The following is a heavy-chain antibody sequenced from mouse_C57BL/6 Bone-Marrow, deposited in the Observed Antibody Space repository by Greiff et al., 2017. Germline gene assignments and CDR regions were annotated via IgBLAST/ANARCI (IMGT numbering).Heavy chain of an antibody. CDR3: ANWDYFDY. CDR1: GFTFSSYG. J-gene: IGHJ2*01. Sequence: EVKLQESGGDLVKPGGSLKLSCAASGFTFSSYGMSWVRQTPDKRLEWVATISSGGSYTYYPGSVKGRFTISRDNAKNTLYLQMSSLKSEDTAMYYCANWDYFDYWGQGTTLTVSS. CDR2: ISSGGSYT. D-gene: IGHD4-1*01. V-gene: IGHV5-6*01.